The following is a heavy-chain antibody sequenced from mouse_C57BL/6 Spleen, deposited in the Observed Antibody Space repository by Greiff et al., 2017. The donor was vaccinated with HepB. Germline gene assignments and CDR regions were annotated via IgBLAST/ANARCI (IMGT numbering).Heavy chain of an antibody. V-gene: IGHV5-4*01. Sequence: EVKLMESGGGLVKPGGSLKLSCAASGFTFSSYAMSWVRQTPEKRLEWVATISDGGSYTYYPDNVKGRFTISRDNAKNNLYLQMSHLKSEDTAMYYCARDPPYYYGSSYFDYWGQGTTLTVSS. J-gene: IGHJ2*01. CDR1: GFTFSSYA. D-gene: IGHD1-1*01. CDR3: ARDPPYYYGSSYFDY. CDR2: ISDGGSYT.